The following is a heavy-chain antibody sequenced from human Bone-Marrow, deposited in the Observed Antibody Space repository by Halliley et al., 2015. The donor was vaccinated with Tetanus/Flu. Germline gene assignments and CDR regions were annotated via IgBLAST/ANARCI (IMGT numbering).Heavy chain of an antibody. V-gene: IGHV3-72*01. CDR2: SLNHVFSHAT. CDR3: TTGKVVGATVVGVDY. D-gene: IGHD2-15*01. Sequence: RSLNHVFSHATQNAASVTGRFTISRDESKSSLYLQMNSLKTEDTAVYYCTTGKVVGATVVGVDYWGQGTLVTVSS. J-gene: IGHJ4*02.